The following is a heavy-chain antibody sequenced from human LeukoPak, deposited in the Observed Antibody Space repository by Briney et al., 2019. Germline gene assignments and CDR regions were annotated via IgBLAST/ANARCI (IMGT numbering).Heavy chain of an antibody. V-gene: IGHV3-74*01. J-gene: IGHJ4*02. CDR3: ARGPNSNWSGLDF. D-gene: IGHD6-6*01. CDR2: ISPTGSTT. CDR1: GFSFSGHW. Sequence: GGSLRLSCTASGFSFSGHWMHWARHLPGKGLVWVSRISPTGSTTSYANSVKGRFTVSRDNAKNTLYLQVNNLRAEDTAVYYCARGPNSNWSGLDFWGQGTLLTVSS.